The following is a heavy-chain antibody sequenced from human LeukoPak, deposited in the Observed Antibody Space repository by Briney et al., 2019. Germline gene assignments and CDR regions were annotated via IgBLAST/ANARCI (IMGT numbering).Heavy chain of an antibody. CDR3: ARLSDTAI. Sequence: GASVKVSCKASGYTFTSYYIHWVRQAPGQGLEWMGGIIPIFGTANYAQKFQGRVTITADESTSTAYMELSSLRSEDTAVYYCARLSDTAIWGQGTLVTVSS. CDR2: IIPIFGTA. J-gene: IGHJ4*02. CDR1: GYTFTSYY. V-gene: IGHV1-69*13. D-gene: IGHD5-18*01.